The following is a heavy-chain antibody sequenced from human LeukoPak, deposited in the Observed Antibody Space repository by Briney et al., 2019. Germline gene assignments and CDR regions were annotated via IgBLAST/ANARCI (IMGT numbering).Heavy chain of an antibody. Sequence: PGGSLRLSCAASGFTFSSYSMNWVRQAPGKGLEWVSSISSSSSYIYYADSVKGRFTISRDNAKNSLYLQMNSLRAEDTAVYYCARVRGYSNYRDYYYYGMDVWGQGTTVTVSS. V-gene: IGHV3-21*01. CDR3: ARVRGYSNYRDYYYYGMDV. CDR2: ISSSSSYI. CDR1: GFTFSSYS. J-gene: IGHJ6*02. D-gene: IGHD4-4*01.